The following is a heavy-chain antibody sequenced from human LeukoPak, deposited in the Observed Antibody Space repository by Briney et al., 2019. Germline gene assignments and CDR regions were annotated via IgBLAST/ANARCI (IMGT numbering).Heavy chain of an antibody. V-gene: IGHV3-23*01. CDR2: ISGSGGST. J-gene: IGHJ4*02. D-gene: IGHD6-13*01. CDR3: AKLPGPYSSSWLDY. Sequence: GGSLRLSCAASGFTFSSYAMSWVRQAPGKGLEWVSAISGSGGSTYYADSVKGRFTISRDNSKNTLYLQMNSLRAEDTAVYYCAKLPGPYSSSWLDYWGQGTLVTVSS. CDR1: GFTFSSYA.